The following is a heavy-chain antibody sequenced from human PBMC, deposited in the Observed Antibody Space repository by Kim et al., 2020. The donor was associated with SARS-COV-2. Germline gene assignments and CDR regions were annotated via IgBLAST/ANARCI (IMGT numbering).Heavy chain of an antibody. Sequence: GGSLRLSCAASGFTFSSYAMSWVRQAPGKGLEWVSAISGSGGSTYYADPVKGRFTISRDNSKNTLYLQMNSLRAEDTAVYYCAGEAGLLSIMITFVDWFDPWGQGTLVTVSS. CDR2: ISGSGGST. CDR1: GFTFSSYA. V-gene: IGHV3-23*01. J-gene: IGHJ5*02. D-gene: IGHD3-16*01. CDR3: AGEAGLLSIMITFVDWFDP.